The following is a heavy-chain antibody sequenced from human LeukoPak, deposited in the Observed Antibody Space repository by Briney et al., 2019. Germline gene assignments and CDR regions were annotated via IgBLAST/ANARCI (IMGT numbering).Heavy chain of an antibody. Sequence: ASVKVSCKASGGTFSSYAISWVRQAPGQGLEWMGGNIPISGTASYPQKFQGRVTITTDESTSTAYMELSSLRSEDTAVYYCARAGLSVTTTLDAFDIWGQGTMVTVSS. CDR3: ARAGLSVTTTLDAFDI. CDR1: GGTFSSYA. D-gene: IGHD4-11*01. V-gene: IGHV1-69*05. J-gene: IGHJ3*02. CDR2: NIPISGTA.